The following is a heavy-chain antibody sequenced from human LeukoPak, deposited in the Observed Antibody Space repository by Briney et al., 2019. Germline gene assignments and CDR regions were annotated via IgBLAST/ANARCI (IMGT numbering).Heavy chain of an antibody. Sequence: TSETLSLTCTVSGGSISSYYWSWIRQPPGKGLEWIGYIYYSGSTNYNPSLKSRVTISVDTSKNQFSLKLSSVTAADTAVYYCARDRVGHYYDYYYYMDVWGKGTTVTVSS. CDR1: GGSISSYY. J-gene: IGHJ6*03. CDR2: IYYSGST. CDR3: ARDRVGHYYDYYYYMDV. V-gene: IGHV4-59*01. D-gene: IGHD1-26*01.